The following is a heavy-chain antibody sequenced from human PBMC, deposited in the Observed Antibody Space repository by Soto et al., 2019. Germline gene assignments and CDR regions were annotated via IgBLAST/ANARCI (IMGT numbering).Heavy chain of an antibody. J-gene: IGHJ6*02. CDR2: IIPIFGTA. D-gene: IGHD5-18*01. V-gene: IGHV1-69*13. CDR1: GGTFSSYA. Sequence: SVKVSCKASGGTFSSYAISWVRQAPGQGLEWMGGIIPIFGTANYAQKFQGRVTITADESTSTAYMELSSLRSEDTAVYYCARAPDTAMDLAYYYYGMDVWGQGTRVTVSS. CDR3: ARAPDTAMDLAYYYYGMDV.